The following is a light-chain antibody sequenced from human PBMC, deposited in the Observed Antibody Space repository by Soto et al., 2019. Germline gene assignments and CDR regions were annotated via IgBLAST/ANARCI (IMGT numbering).Light chain of an antibody. V-gene: IGKV1-39*01. CDR2: AAS. J-gene: IGKJ4*01. Sequence: DIQMTQSPYSLSASVGDTVTITCRASQSISTYLNWYQQKPGKAPELLIYAASSLQSGVPLRFTGSRPGTAFSLTIISLQPEDFATYDYQQSYTTPLTFGGGTKVEIK. CDR1: QSISTY. CDR3: QQSYTTPLT.